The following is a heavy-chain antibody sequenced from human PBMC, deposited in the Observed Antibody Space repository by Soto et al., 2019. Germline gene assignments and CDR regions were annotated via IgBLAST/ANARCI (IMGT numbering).Heavy chain of an antibody. CDR3: VRFWPPTYSDALTDYTDAFDY. CDR1: GGSFSGYY. CDR2: INHSGST. D-gene: IGHD3-9*01. J-gene: IGHJ4*02. Sequence: SDTLSLTCAVYGGSFSGYYWTWIRQPPGTGLEWIGEINHSGSTNYNPSLKSRVTISVDTSKSQFSLKLSSVTAADTAVYYCVRFWPPTYSDALTDYTDAFDYWGQGTLVTVSS. V-gene: IGHV4-34*01.